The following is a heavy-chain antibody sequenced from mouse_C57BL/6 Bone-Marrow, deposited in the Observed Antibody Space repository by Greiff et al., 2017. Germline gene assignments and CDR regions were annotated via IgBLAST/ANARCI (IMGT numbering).Heavy chain of an antibody. CDR2: ISSGSSTI. CDR1: GFTFSDYG. Sequence: EVQGVESGGGLVKPGGSLKLSCAASGFTFSDYGMHWVRQAPEKGLEWVAYISSGSSTIYYADTVKGRFTISRDNAKNTLFLQITSLRSEDTAMYYCARHYYGSSYWYFDVWGTGTTVTVSS. J-gene: IGHJ1*03. CDR3: ARHYYGSSYWYFDV. D-gene: IGHD1-1*01. V-gene: IGHV5-17*01.